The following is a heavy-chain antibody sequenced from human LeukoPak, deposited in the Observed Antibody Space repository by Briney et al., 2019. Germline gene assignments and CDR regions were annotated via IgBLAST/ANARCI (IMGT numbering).Heavy chain of an antibody. V-gene: IGHV3-48*01. CDR3: ASATAAYYDFWSGSPPLDY. CDR2: ISSSSSTI. CDR1: GFTFSSYS. J-gene: IGHJ4*02. D-gene: IGHD3-3*01. Sequence: GGSLRLSCAASGFTFSSYSMNWVRQAPGKGLEWVSYISSSSSTIYYADSVKGRFTISRDNAKNSLYLQMNSLRAEDTAVYYCASATAAYYDFWSGSPPLDYWGQGTLVTVSS.